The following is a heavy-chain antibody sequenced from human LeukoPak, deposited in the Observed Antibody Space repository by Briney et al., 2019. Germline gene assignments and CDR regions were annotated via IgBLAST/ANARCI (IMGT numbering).Heavy chain of an antibody. CDR2: INPSGGST. D-gene: IGHD6-13*01. Sequence: ASVKVSCKASGYXFTSYYIHWVRQAPGQGLEWMGLINPSGGSTSYAQKFQGRVTMTRDTSTSTVYMELSSLRSEDTAVYYCARAVRYSSSWYGIGYWGQGTLVTVSS. CDR1: GYXFTSYY. CDR3: ARAVRYSSSWYGIGY. V-gene: IGHV1-46*01. J-gene: IGHJ4*02.